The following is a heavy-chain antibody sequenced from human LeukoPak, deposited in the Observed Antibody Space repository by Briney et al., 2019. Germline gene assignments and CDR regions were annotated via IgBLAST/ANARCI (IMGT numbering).Heavy chain of an antibody. D-gene: IGHD2-2*01. Sequence: PGGSLRLSCAASGFTFSSYGMHWVRQAPGKGLEWVAVIWYDGSNKYYADSVKGRFTISRDNSKNTLYLQMNSLRAEDMAVYYCAGDSTSDAFDIWGQGTMVTVSS. CDR3: AGDSTSDAFDI. CDR1: GFTFSSYG. V-gene: IGHV3-33*01. J-gene: IGHJ3*02. CDR2: IWYDGSNK.